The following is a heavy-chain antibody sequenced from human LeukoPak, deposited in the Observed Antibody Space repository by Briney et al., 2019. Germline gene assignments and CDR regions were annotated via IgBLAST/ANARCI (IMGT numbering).Heavy chain of an antibody. J-gene: IGHJ4*02. CDR1: GFTFSSYW. CDR3: ARASNRNSINFDY. D-gene: IGHD1-1*01. V-gene: IGHV3-74*01. CDR2: LSSDGSST. Sequence: PGGSLRLSCAASGFTFSSYWMHWVRQAPGKGLVWVSRLSSDGSSTSYADSVKGRFTISRDNAETTLHLQMNNLSAEDTAVYYCARASNRNSINFDYWGQGALVTVSS.